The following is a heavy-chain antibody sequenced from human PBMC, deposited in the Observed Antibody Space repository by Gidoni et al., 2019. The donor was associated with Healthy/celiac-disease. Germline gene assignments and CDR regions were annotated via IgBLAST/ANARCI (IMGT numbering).Heavy chain of an antibody. D-gene: IGHD5-18*01. CDR2: INAGNGNT. Sequence: QVQLVQSGAEVKKPGASVKVSCKASGYTFTSYAMHWVSQAPGQRLEWMGGINAGNGNTKYSQKFQGRVTITRDTSASTSYMALSSLRSEDTAVYYCARYGQLWPLLPLDAFDIWGQGTMVTVSS. J-gene: IGHJ3*02. CDR3: ARYGQLWPLLPLDAFDI. CDR1: GYTFTSYA. V-gene: IGHV1-3*01.